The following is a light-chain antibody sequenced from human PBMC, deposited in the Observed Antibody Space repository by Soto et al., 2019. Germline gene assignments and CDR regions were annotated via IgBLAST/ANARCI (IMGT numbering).Light chain of an antibody. CDR1: QDIRHD. J-gene: IGKJ1*01. CDR3: LQDYGYPRT. V-gene: IGKV1-6*01. Sequence: AIQMTHSPSSLSASVGDRVTITCRASQDIRHDLGWYQQRPGKAPKLLIYAASTLQSGVPSRFSGSGSGTDFTLTITSLQPDDFATYYCLQDYGYPRTFGQGTKVEVK. CDR2: AAS.